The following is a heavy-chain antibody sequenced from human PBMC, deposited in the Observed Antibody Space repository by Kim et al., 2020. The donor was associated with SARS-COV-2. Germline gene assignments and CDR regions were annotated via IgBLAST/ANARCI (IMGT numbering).Heavy chain of an antibody. J-gene: IGHJ4*02. CDR2: ISYDGSNK. CDR1: GFTFSSYG. V-gene: IGHV3-30*18. D-gene: IGHD3-22*01. CDR3: AKGGGDYYDSSGYYRIDY. Sequence: GGSLRLSCAASGFTFSSYGMHWVRQAPGKGLEWVAVISYDGSNKYYADSVKGRFTISRDNSKNTLYLQMNSLRAEDTAVYYCAKGGGDYYDSSGYYRIDYWGQGTLVTVSS.